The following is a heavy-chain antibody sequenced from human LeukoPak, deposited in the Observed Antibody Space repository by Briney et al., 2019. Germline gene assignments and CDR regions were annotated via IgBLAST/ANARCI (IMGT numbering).Heavy chain of an antibody. J-gene: IGHJ4*02. V-gene: IGHV1-46*01. CDR2: INPSGGST. CDR1: GYTFTSYY. Sequence: ASVTVSCKASGYTFTSYYMHWVRQAPGQGLEWMGIINPSGGSTSYAQKFQGRVTMTRDMSTSTVYMELSSLRSEDTAVYYCARDLVVSYSSSWYGFDYWGQGTLVTVSS. D-gene: IGHD6-13*01. CDR3: ARDLVVSYSSSWYGFDY.